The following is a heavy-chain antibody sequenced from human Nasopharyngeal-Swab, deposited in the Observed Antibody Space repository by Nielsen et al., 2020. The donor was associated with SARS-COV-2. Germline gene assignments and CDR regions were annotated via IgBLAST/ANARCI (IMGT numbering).Heavy chain of an antibody. CDR2: IRQDGFDK. CDR1: GFTFTNYW. Sequence: GESLKISCATSGFTFTNYWMSWVRQAPGKGLEWVANIRQDGFDKYYVDSVKGRFTISRDNAKNSVSLQLNSLRAEDTAVYYCARKQLFAWGFDFWGPGTRVTVSS. D-gene: IGHD7-27*01. CDR3: ARKQLFAWGFDF. J-gene: IGHJ4*02. V-gene: IGHV3-7*01.